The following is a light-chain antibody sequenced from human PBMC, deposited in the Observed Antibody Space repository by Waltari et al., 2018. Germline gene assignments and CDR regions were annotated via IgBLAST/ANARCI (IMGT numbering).Light chain of an antibody. CDR2: GAS. CDR1: QSISRY. V-gene: IGKV3-20*01. CDR3: QHHFRLPAT. Sequence: IMLTQSPGTLSLSPGERATLSCRASQSISRYLAWYQQKPGNAPRLLIYGASTRATGIPDRFSGSGSGKDFILTISGLEPEDSAVYYCQHHFRLPATFGQGTKVEIK. J-gene: IGKJ1*01.